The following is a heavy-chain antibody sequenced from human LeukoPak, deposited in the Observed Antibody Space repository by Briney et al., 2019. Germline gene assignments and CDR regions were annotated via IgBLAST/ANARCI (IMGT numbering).Heavy chain of an antibody. CDR1: GGSISSYY. CDR3: ARESYGSGSRPIFDY. D-gene: IGHD3-10*01. Sequence: SETLSLTCTVSGGSISSYYWSWIRQPPGKGLEWIGYIYYSGSTNYNPSLKSRVTISVDASKNQFSLKLSSVTAADTAVYYCARESYGSGSRPIFDYWGQGTLVTVSS. V-gene: IGHV4-59*08. CDR2: IYYSGST. J-gene: IGHJ4*02.